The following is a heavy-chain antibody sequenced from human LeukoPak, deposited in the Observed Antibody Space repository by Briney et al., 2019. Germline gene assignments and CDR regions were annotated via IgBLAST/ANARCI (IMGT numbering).Heavy chain of an antibody. Sequence: SETLSLTCTVSGGSISSYYWSWIRQPPGKGLEWIGYIYYSGSTNYNPSLKSRVTISVDTSKNQFSLKLSSVTAADTAVYYCATADNSGYYPFDYWGQGTLVTVSS. J-gene: IGHJ4*02. CDR1: GGSISSYY. V-gene: IGHV4-59*01. D-gene: IGHD3-22*01. CDR2: IYYSGST. CDR3: ATADNSGYYPFDY.